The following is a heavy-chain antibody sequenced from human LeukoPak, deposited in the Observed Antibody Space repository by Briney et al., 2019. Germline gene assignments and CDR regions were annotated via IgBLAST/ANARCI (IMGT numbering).Heavy chain of an antibody. V-gene: IGHV3-30-3*01. CDR1: GFTFSSYA. CDR3: VSTRIPRLY. CDR2: ISYDGSNK. D-gene: IGHD3-22*01. Sequence: AGGSLRLSCAASGFTFSSYAMHWVRQAPGKGLEWVAVISYDGSNKYYADSVKGRFTISRDNSKNTLYLQMNSLRAEDTAVYYCVSTRIPRLYWGQGTLVTVSS. J-gene: IGHJ4*02.